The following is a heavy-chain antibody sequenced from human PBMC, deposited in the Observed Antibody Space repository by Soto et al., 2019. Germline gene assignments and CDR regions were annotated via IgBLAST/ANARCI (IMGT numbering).Heavy chain of an antibody. D-gene: IGHD3-3*01. CDR3: ARDREDGDFWSGYRLRDHAAFDI. CDR2: ISAYNGNT. V-gene: IGHV1-18*01. J-gene: IGHJ3*02. Sequence: GASVKVSCKASGYTFTSYGISWVRQAPGQGLEWMGWISAYNGNTNYAQKLQGRVTMTTDTSTSTAYMELRSPRSDDTAVYYCARDREDGDFWSGYRLRDHAAFDIWGQGTMVTVSS. CDR1: GYTFTSYG.